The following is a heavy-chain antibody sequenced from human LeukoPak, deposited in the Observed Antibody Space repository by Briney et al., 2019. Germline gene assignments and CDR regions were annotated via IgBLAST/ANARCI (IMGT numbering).Heavy chain of an antibody. J-gene: IGHJ4*02. D-gene: IGHD3-22*01. V-gene: IGHV3-11*04. Sequence: GGSLRLSCAASGFTFSDSYMTWVRQAPGKGVEWVAYISGSGHDINYSESAKGRFTISRDNAKNSLYLQMSGLRAEDTAVYYCARGERKTYYYDSSGYYYFDYWGQGTLVTVSS. CDR2: ISGSGHDI. CDR1: GFTFSDSY. CDR3: ARGERKTYYYDSSGYYYFDY.